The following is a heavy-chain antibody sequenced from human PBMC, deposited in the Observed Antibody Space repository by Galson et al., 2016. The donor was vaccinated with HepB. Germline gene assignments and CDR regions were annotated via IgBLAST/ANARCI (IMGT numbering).Heavy chain of an antibody. V-gene: IGHV3-23*01. CDR3: AKDHTGSTVGWSDGMDV. CDR1: GFSFSTFA. Sequence: SLRLSCAASGFSFSTFAMSRVRQAPGKGLEWISGITGTGGGTYYADSVKGRFTISRDTSKNTLFLQLSSLRVEDTAVYYCAKDHTGSTVGWSDGMDVWGQGTRVTVSS. D-gene: IGHD1-7*01. J-gene: IGHJ6*02. CDR2: ITGTGGGT.